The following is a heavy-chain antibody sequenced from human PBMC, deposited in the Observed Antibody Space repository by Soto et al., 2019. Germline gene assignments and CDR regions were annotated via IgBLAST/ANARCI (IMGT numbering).Heavy chain of an antibody. CDR1: GGSISSYY. CDR2: IYYSGST. CDR3: GRGVTPGYTSGCRGNVDYYCGMGG. J-gene: IGHJ6*02. V-gene: IGHV4-59*01. D-gene: IGHD6-19*01. Sequence: PSETLSLPCTVSGGSISSYYWSWIRQPPGKGLEWIGHIYYSGSTNYNPSLKSRVTISVDTTTNKFSLKLNSVPAADTDVSYLGRGVTPGYTSGCRGNVDYYCGMGGLRQGTTVTVSS.